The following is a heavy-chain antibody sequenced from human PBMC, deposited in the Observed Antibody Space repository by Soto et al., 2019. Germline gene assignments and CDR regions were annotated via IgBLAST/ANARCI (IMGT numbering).Heavy chain of an antibody. V-gene: IGHV3-30*18. D-gene: IGHD3-22*01. J-gene: IGHJ4*02. CDR3: AKSRYSDSSGDFYDY. CDR1: GFTFSTYG. CDR2: ISFDGTNT. Sequence: QVQLVESGGGVVQPGRSLRLSCAASGFTFSTYGIHWVRQAPGKGLEWVAVISFDGTNTYEADSVKGRFTISRDNSKNTLYLQMNSLRIEDTAVYYCAKSRYSDSSGDFYDYWGQGTLVTVSS.